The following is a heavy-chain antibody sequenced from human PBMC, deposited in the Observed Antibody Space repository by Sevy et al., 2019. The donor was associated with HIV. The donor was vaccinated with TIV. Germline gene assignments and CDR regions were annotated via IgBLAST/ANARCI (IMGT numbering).Heavy chain of an antibody. CDR1: GFTFDDYA. Sequence: GGSLRLSCAASGFTFDDYAMHWIRQAPGKGLEWVSSISWNSASIDYADSVKGRFTISRDNAKSSLYLQMKSLRAEDTALYYCARDRHDGYCTNGVCFNFDNWGQRTLVTVSS. J-gene: IGHJ4*01. CDR3: ARDRHDGYCTNGVCFNFDN. CDR2: ISWNSASI. V-gene: IGHV3-9*01. D-gene: IGHD2-8*01.